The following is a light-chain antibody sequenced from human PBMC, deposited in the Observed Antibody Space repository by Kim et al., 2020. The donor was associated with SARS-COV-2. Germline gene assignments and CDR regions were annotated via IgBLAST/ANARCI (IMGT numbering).Light chain of an antibody. CDR2: AAS. CDR3: QQSYSMPWT. J-gene: IGKJ1*01. Sequence: DIQMTQTPSSLSASVGDRVTISCRASQSISTYLNWFQQKSGQVPKLLIYAASSLQSGVPPRFSGSGSGTDFTLTINSLQPEDFATYYCQQSYSMPWTFGQGTKVDIK. V-gene: IGKV1-39*01. CDR1: QSISTY.